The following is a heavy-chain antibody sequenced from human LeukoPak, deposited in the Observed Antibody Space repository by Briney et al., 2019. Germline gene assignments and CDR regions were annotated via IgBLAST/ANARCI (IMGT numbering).Heavy chain of an antibody. D-gene: IGHD6-19*01. CDR1: GGTFSSYA. CDR3: ARGGAVAGPFDY. Sequence: ASVKVSCKASGGTFSSYAISWVRQAPGQGLEWMGGIIPIFGTANYAQKFQGRVTITADESTSTAYMELSSLRSEDTAVYHCARGGAVAGPFDYWGQGTLVTVSS. V-gene: IGHV1-69*13. J-gene: IGHJ4*02. CDR2: IIPIFGTA.